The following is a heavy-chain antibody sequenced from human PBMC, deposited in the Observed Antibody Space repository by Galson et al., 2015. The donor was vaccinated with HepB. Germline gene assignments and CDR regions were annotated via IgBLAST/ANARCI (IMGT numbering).Heavy chain of an antibody. CDR2: ITPDGRTA. CDR3: VRAVITFDD. J-gene: IGHJ4*02. Sequence: SLRLSCAASGFTFSSNWMHWVRQAPGKGLVWVTRITPDGRTAAYADSVRGRFTVSRDNAKNTLYLQMNSLRAEDTAVYYCVRAVITFDDWGQGTLVTVSS. V-gene: IGHV3-74*01. CDR1: GFTFSSNW. D-gene: IGHD3-16*01.